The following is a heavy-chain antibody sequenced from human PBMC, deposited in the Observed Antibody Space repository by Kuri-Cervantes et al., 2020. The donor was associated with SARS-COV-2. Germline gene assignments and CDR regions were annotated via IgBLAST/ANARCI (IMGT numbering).Heavy chain of an antibody. CDR2: MNPNSGNT. D-gene: IGHD6-13*01. Sequence: ASVKVSCKASGYTFTSYDINWVRQATGQGLEWMGWMNPNSGNTGYAQKFQGRVTITRNTSISTAYMELNSLRAEDTAVYYCARMTTKQQLVPQGFDYWGQGTLVTVSS. J-gene: IGHJ4*02. V-gene: IGHV1-8*03. CDR1: GYTFTSYD. CDR3: ARMTTKQQLVPQGFDY.